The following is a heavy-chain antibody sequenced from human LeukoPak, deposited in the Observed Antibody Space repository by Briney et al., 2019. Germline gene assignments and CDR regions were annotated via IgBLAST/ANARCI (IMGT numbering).Heavy chain of an antibody. D-gene: IGHD3-3*01. V-gene: IGHV3-21*01. CDR3: ARELEGYDFWSGSDAFDI. CDR1: GFTFSGYS. J-gene: IGHJ3*02. CDR2: ISSSSSYI. Sequence: KTGGSLRLSCAASGFTFSGYSMNWVRQAPGKGLEWVSSISSSSSYIYYADSVKGRFTISRDNAKNSQYLQMNSLRAEDTAVYYCARELEGYDFWSGSDAFDIWGQGTMVTVSS.